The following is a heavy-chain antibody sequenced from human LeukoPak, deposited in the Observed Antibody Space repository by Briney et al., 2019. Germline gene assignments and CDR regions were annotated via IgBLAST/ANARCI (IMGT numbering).Heavy chain of an antibody. J-gene: IGHJ5*02. CDR3: ARESECSGGSCDWFDP. V-gene: IGHV3-21*01. D-gene: IGHD2-15*01. CDR2: ISSSSSYI. Sequence: GGSLRLSCAASGFTFSSYSMNWVRQAPGKGLEWVSSISSSSSYIYYADSVKGRFTISRDNAKNSLYLQMNSLRAEDTAVYYCARESECSGGSCDWFDPWGQGTLVTVSS. CDR1: GFTFSSYS.